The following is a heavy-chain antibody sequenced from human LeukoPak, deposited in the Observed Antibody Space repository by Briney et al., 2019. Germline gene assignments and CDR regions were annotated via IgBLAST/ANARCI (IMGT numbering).Heavy chain of an antibody. V-gene: IGHV4-34*01. Sequence: PSETLSLTCAVYGGSFIGYYWSWIRQPPGKGLEWIGEINHSGSTNYNPSLKSRVTISVDTSKNQFSLRLTSVTAADTAVYYCARGTSGWPYYMDVWGKGTTVTVSS. CDR1: GGSFIGYY. D-gene: IGHD6-19*01. CDR2: INHSGST. J-gene: IGHJ6*03. CDR3: ARGTSGWPYYMDV.